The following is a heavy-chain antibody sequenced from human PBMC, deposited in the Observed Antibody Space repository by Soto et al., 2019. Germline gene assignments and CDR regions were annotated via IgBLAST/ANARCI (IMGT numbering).Heavy chain of an antibody. CDR1: GGSISSGGYY. Sequence: SETLSLTCTVSGGSISSGGYYWSWIRQHPGKGLEWIGYIYYSGSTYYNPSLKSRVTISVDTSKNQFSLKLSSVTAADTAVYYCARVLRLWFGESYAFDIWGQGTMVTVSS. D-gene: IGHD3-10*01. CDR3: ARVLRLWFGESYAFDI. J-gene: IGHJ3*02. CDR2: IYYSGST. V-gene: IGHV4-31*03.